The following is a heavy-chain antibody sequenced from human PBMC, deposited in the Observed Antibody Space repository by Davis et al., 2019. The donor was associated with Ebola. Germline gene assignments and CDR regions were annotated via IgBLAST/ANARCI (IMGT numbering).Heavy chain of an antibody. V-gene: IGHV3-23*01. CDR2: ISGSGGST. D-gene: IGHD3-16*02. CDR3: VNPLYYYYNMDV. CDR1: GFTFSSYA. J-gene: IGHJ6*03. Sequence: PGGSLRLSCAASGFTFSSYAMSWVRHAPGKGLEWVSAISGSGGSTHYADSVKGRFTISRDNSMNTVYLQMNSLTGEDTAVYYCVNPLYYYYNMDVWGKGTTVTVSS.